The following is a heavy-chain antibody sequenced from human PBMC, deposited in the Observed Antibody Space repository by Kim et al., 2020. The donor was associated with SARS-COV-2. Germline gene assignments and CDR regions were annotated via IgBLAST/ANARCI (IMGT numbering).Heavy chain of an antibody. V-gene: IGHV1-69*13. D-gene: IGHD6-19*01. J-gene: IGHJ5*02. CDR2: IMPPYAA. CDR1: GGTLINSA. CDR3: ARRLDWYTSGWFPFHP. Sequence: SVKVSCKASGGTLINSAISWVRQAPGQGPEWMGGIMPPYAAEYAQKFQDRVTITADDSASTVYMEVSSLKSEDTAIFYCARRLDWYTSGWFPFHPWGHG.